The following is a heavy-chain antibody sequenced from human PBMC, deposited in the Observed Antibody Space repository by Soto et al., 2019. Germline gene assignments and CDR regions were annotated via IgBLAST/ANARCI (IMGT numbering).Heavy chain of an antibody. V-gene: IGHV1-3*01. Sequence: ASVKVSCKASGYTFTNYAIHWVRQAPGQRLEWMGWINAGNGNTRYSQKFQGRVTTSRDTSASTAYMELSSLRSEDTAMYFCARSGYSSGWYRWYFDFWGRGTLVTVSS. CDR2: INAGNGNT. CDR1: GYTFTNYA. CDR3: ARSGYSSGWYRWYFDF. D-gene: IGHD6-19*01. J-gene: IGHJ2*01.